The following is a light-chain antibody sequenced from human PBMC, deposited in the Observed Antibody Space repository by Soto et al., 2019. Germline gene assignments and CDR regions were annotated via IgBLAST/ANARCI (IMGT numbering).Light chain of an antibody. CDR3: QQANKFPHT. J-gene: IGKJ2*01. Sequence: DIQMTQSPSSVSASVGDRVTITCRASQGISSWLAWYQQKPGKAPKLLIYAASSLQSGVPSRFKRHGTWNDFTSTIRSPQPEDVATSYCQQANKFPHTFGQGTKLEIK. V-gene: IGKV1-12*01. CDR1: QGISSW. CDR2: AAS.